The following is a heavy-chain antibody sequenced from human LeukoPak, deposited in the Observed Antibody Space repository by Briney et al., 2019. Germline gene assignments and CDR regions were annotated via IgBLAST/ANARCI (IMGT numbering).Heavy chain of an antibody. J-gene: IGHJ4*02. V-gene: IGHV3-23*01. D-gene: IGHD6-19*01. CDR2: IAGSGRST. CDR3: ARDGHATVAVNFDY. Sequence: PGGSLRLSCAASGFTFSSYAMSWVRQAPGKGLEWVSSIAGSGRSTYYPDSVKGRFTISRDNSKNSLYLQMNSLRAEDTAVYYCARDGHATVAVNFDYWGQGTLVTVSS. CDR1: GFTFSSYA.